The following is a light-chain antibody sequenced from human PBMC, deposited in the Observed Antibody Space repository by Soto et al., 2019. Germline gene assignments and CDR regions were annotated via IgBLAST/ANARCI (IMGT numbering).Light chain of an antibody. Sequence: SPSAPSASVRHTAPLPFRASQSISRWLAWYQQEPGKAPKLLIYDASNLEDWVPSRFSGTESGTEFSLTISNLQPEDFATYYCQQYNSYPLTFGGGTKV. CDR2: DAS. CDR1: QSISRW. J-gene: IGKJ4*01. V-gene: IGKV1-5*01. CDR3: QQYNSYPLT.